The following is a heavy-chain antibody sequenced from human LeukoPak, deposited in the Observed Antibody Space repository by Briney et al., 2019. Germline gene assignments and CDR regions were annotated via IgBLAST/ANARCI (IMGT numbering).Heavy chain of an antibody. CDR1: GYTFTSYY. Sequence: ASVKVSCKASGYTFTSYYMHWVRQAPGQGLEWMGIINPSGGSTSYAQKFQGRVTMTRDMSTSTAYMELSRLRSDDTAVYYCAREGMFGELLFDYWGQGTLVTVSS. CDR2: INPSGGST. V-gene: IGHV1-46*01. D-gene: IGHD3-10*02. J-gene: IGHJ4*02. CDR3: AREGMFGELLFDY.